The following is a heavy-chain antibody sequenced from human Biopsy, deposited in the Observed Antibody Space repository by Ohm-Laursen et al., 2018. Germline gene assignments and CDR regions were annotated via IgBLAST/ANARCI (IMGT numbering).Heavy chain of an antibody. V-gene: IGHV3-23*01. CDR1: GFTFSNAW. J-gene: IGHJ5*02. CDR3: VKAYSAIYWFDP. CDR2: ISGSGAST. D-gene: IGHD2-21*01. Sequence: SLRLSCTASGFTFSNAWMGWVRQAPEKGLEWVSGISGSGASTYYADSVKGRFTISRDNSKNTLFLQMDSLRADDTAVYYCVKAYSAIYWFDPWGQGTLVTVSS.